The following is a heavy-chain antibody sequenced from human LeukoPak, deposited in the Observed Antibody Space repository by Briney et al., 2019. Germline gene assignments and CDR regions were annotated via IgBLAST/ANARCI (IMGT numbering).Heavy chain of an antibody. CDR2: ISSSSSYI. CDR1: GFTFSSYS. D-gene: IGHD6-19*01. V-gene: IGHV3-21*01. J-gene: IGHJ4*02. Sequence: GGSLRLSCAASGFTFSSYSMNWVRQAPGKGLEWVSSISSSSSYIYYADSVKGRFTISRDNAKNSLYLQMNSLRAEDTAVYYCARDPMAVAGSYFDYWGQGTLVTVSS. CDR3: ARDPMAVAGSYFDY.